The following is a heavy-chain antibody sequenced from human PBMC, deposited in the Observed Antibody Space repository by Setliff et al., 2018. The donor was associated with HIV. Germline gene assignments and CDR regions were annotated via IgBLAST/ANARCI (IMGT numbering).Heavy chain of an antibody. J-gene: IGHJ4*02. V-gene: IGHV4-59*08. Sequence: SETLSLTCSFSGGSTTSYYWSWIRQPPGKGLEWSGYIYYSGSARYNPSLKSRVAISVDMSKNQFSLRVTSLTAADTAVYYCATNRVGNYPLDYWGRGTLVTVSS. CDR1: GGSTTSYY. D-gene: IGHD1-7*01. CDR2: IYYSGSA. CDR3: ATNRVGNYPLDY.